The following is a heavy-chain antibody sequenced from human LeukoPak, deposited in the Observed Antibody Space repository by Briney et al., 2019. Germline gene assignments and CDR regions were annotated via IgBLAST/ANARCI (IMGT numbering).Heavy chain of an antibody. CDR2: IYNSGSN. CDR3: ARDRGYSYGYNWFDP. CDR1: GGSISSYY. V-gene: IGHV4-4*07. Sequence: SETLSLTCTVSGGSISSYYWSWIRQPAGKVLEWVGRIYNSGSNNYNPSLKSRVTMSVDTSKNQFSLKLSSVTAADTAVYYCARDRGYSYGYNWFDPWGQGTLVTVSS. D-gene: IGHD5-18*01. J-gene: IGHJ5*02.